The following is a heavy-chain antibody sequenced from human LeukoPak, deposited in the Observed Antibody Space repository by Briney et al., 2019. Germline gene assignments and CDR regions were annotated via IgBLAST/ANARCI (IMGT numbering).Heavy chain of an antibody. V-gene: IGHV4-34*01. Sequence: SETLSLTCAVYGGSFSGYYGSWIRQPPGKGLERIGEINHSGSTNYNPSLKSRVTISVDTSKNQFSLKLSSVTAADTAVYYCARGHCSSTSCYHNWFDPWGQGTLVTVSS. CDR2: INHSGST. CDR1: GGSFSGYY. J-gene: IGHJ5*02. D-gene: IGHD2-2*01. CDR3: ARGHCSSTSCYHNWFDP.